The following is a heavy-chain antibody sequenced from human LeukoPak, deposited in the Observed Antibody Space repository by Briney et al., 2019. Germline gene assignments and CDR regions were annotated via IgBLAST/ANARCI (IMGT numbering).Heavy chain of an antibody. V-gene: IGHV4-39*07. D-gene: IGHD3-10*01. Sequence: KPSETLSLTCTVSGGSINTPNYYWGWIRQAPGKGLEWIGSIYYSGSTYYNPSLKSRVTISVDTSKNQFSLKLSSVTAADTAVYYCARGRGYYYGSGSYYWARYYFDYWGQGTLVTVSS. CDR1: GGSINTPNYY. J-gene: IGHJ4*02. CDR2: IYYSGST. CDR3: ARGRGYYYGSGSYYWARYYFDY.